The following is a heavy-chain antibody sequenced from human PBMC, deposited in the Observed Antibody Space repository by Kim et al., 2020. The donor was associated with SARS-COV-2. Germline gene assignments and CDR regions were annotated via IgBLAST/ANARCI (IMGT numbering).Heavy chain of an antibody. CDR3: ARGRAPGGSPHRFDY. V-gene: IGHV7-4-1*02. CDR1: GYTFTSYV. CDR2: INTNTGNP. Sequence: ASVKVSCKASGYTFTSYVMNWVRQAPGQGPEWLGWINTNTGNPTYAQAFTGRFVFSLDTSVSTAYLQISSLKAEDTAVYYCARGRAPGGSPHRFDYWGQGTLVTVSS. J-gene: IGHJ4*02. D-gene: IGHD2-15*01.